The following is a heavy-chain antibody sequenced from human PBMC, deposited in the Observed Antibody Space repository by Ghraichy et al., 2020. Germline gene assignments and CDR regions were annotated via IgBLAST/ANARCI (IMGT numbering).Heavy chain of an antibody. D-gene: IGHD7-27*01. Sequence: LSLTCAASGFTFSSYGMHWVRQAPGKGLEWVAVIWYDGSNKYYADSVKGRFTISRDNSKNTLYLQMNSLRAEDTAVYYCARDRDPGEGGFDYWGQGTLVTVSS. CDR2: IWYDGSNK. CDR1: GFTFSSYG. CDR3: ARDRDPGEGGFDY. V-gene: IGHV3-33*01. J-gene: IGHJ4*02.